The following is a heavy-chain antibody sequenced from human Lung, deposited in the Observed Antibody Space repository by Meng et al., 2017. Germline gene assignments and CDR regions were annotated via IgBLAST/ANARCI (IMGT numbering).Heavy chain of an antibody. V-gene: IGHV4-34*02. Sequence: QGQLRLGVEGLVKSSETLSLTCVVFGGSFSDYYWSGIRQTPGKELEWIGEINHSGSTNYNPSLESRATISVDTSQNNLSLKLSSVTAADSAVYYCARGPTTMAHDFDYWGQGTLVTVSS. J-gene: IGHJ4*02. CDR1: GGSFSDYY. CDR3: ARGPTTMAHDFDY. D-gene: IGHD4-11*01. CDR2: INHSGST.